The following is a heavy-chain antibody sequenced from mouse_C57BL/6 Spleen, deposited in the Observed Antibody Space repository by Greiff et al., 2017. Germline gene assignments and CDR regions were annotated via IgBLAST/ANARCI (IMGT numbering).Heavy chain of an antibody. CDR1: GFSLTSYG. D-gene: IGHD1-1*01. J-gene: IGHJ3*01. CDR2: IWSGGST. Sequence: QVQLQQSGPGLVQPSQSLSITCTVSGFSLTSYGVHWVRQSPGKGLAWLGVIWSGGSTDYNAAFISRLSSSKDNSKSQVFFKMNSLQADDTAIYYCAMIPLHYYGSDWFAYWGQGTLVTVSA. CDR3: AMIPLHYYGSDWFAY. V-gene: IGHV2-2*01.